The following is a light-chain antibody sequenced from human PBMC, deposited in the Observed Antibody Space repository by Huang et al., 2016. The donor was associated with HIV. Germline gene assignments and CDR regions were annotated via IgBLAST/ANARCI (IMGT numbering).Light chain of an antibody. CDR3: QQFGSSPPYS. Sequence: EIVLTQSPDTLSLSPGERATVSCRASQSVTRNYLAWYQQRHGQAPKLLIYGASTRATGIPDRFSGSGSGTDFTLTISRLAPEDFAVYYCQQFGSSPPYSFGQGTKLEIK. CDR2: GAS. CDR1: QSVTRNY. V-gene: IGKV3-20*01. J-gene: IGKJ2*03.